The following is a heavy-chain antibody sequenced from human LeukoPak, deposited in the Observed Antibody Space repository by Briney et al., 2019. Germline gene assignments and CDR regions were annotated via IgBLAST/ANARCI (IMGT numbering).Heavy chain of an antibody. Sequence: GGSLRLSCAASGFTFSDYYMSWIRQAPGEGLECVSYTSSGGSTIYYADSVKGRFTISRDNAKNSLYLQMNSLRAEDTAVYYCARVGRGWELDYWGQGTLVTVSS. CDR2: TSSGGSTI. D-gene: IGHD6-19*01. CDR3: ARVGRGWELDY. V-gene: IGHV3-11*04. J-gene: IGHJ4*02. CDR1: GFTFSDYY.